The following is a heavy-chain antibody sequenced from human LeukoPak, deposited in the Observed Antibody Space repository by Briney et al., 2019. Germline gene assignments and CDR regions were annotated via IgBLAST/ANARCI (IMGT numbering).Heavy chain of an antibody. CDR2: IYTSGST. Sequence: SETLSLTCTVSGGSISSGSYYWSWIRQPAGKGLEWIGRIYTSGSTNYNPSLNSRVTISVDTSKTQFSLKLSSVNAADTAVYYCARVPGCPDYYYYYYIDVWGKGTTVTVSS. D-gene: IGHD3-9*01. J-gene: IGHJ6*03. CDR3: ARVPGCPDYYYYYYIDV. CDR1: GGSISSGSYY. V-gene: IGHV4-61*02.